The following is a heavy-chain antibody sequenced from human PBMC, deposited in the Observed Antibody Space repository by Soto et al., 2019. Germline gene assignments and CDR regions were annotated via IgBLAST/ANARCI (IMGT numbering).Heavy chain of an antibody. CDR3: TRDASMFDA. CDR2: IYYSGSA. D-gene: IGHD2-15*01. Sequence: PSETLSLTCTVSGGSISSYYWSWIRQPPGMGLEWIGYIYYSGSANYNPSLKSRVTISVDMSKNQFSLKLSSVTAADTAVYYCTRDASMFDAWGQGALVTVSS. CDR1: GGSISSYY. V-gene: IGHV4-59*01. J-gene: IGHJ5*02.